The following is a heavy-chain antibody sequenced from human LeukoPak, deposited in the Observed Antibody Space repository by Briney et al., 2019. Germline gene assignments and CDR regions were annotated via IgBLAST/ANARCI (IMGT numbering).Heavy chain of an antibody. CDR3: AKARYSSGLEY. Sequence: GGSLRLSCAASGFTFSTYRMAWVRQAPGKGLEWVATITEDGSGKYHVDSVRGRFTVSRDNTNKLLFLQMNSLRAEDTAVYHCAKARYSSGLEYWGQGTLVSVSS. CDR1: GFTFSTYR. J-gene: IGHJ4*02. D-gene: IGHD6-19*01. CDR2: ITEDGSGK. V-gene: IGHV3-7*01.